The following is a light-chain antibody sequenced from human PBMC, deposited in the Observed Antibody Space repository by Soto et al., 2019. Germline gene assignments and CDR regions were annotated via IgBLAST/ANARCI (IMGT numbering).Light chain of an antibody. J-gene: IGKJ2*01. CDR2: LGS. Sequence: DIVLTQSPLSLPVTPGEPASISCRSTQSLLNSYGHHCLDWYLQKSGQSPQLLIYLGSNRASGVPDRFSGSGSGTDFTLKISRVEAEDVGVYYCMQALQTPNTFGQGTKLEIK. CDR1: QSLLNSYGHHC. V-gene: IGKV2-28*01. CDR3: MQALQTPNT.